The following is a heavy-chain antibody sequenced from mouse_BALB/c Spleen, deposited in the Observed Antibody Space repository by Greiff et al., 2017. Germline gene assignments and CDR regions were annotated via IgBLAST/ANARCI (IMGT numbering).Heavy chain of an antibody. CDR1: GYTFTSYW. V-gene: IGHV1S81*02. J-gene: IGHJ2*01. CDR2: INPSNGRT. CDR3: ARSRGYDGALDY. Sequence: VQLQQPGAELVKPGASVKLSCKASGYTFTSYWMHWVKQRPGQGLEWIGEINPSNGRTNYNEKFKSKATLTVDKSSSTAYMQLSSLTSEDSAVYYCARSRGYDGALDYWGQGTTLTVSS. D-gene: IGHD2-3*01.